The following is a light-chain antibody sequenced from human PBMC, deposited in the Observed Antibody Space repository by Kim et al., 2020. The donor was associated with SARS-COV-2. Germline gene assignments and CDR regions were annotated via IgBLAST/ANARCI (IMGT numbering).Light chain of an antibody. CDR1: TGAVTSGHY. J-gene: IGLJ3*02. CDR3: LLSYSGARV. CDR2: DTS. Sequence: PGGTVTLTCGSSTGAVTSGHYPYWFQQKPGQAPRTLIDDTSNKHSWTPARFSGSLRGGKAALTLSGAQPEDEAEYYCLLSYSGARVFGGGTQLTVL. V-gene: IGLV7-46*01.